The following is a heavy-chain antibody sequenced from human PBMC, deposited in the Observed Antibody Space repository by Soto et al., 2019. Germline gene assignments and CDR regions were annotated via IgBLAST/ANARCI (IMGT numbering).Heavy chain of an antibody. CDR1: GYTFTHHG. Sequence: QVQLVQSGTEVKKPGASVKISCMASGYTFTHHGISWVRQAPGQGPEWMGWISCYNGDTKYAQNVQGRVTLTTDTSATTAYMELRSLRSDDTAVYYCSRDPSNTSGRYQCFDFWGQGTLVAVSS. CDR3: SRDPSNTSGRYQCFDF. J-gene: IGHJ4*02. V-gene: IGHV1-18*01. D-gene: IGHD2-15*01. CDR2: ISCYNGDT.